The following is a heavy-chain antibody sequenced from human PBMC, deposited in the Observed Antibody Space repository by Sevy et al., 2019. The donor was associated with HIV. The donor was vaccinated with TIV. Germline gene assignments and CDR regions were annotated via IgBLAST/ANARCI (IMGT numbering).Heavy chain of an antibody. CDR3: ARDHMAYGSESYLGIFDY. Sequence: ASVKVSCKASGYTFTGYYMYWVRQAPGQGLEWMGWINPKSGGTKYAQKFQGRVTMTRDTSISTAYMELSRLRSDDTAVYYCARDHMAYGSESYLGIFDYWGQGTLVTVSS. D-gene: IGHD3-10*01. V-gene: IGHV1-2*02. J-gene: IGHJ4*02. CDR2: INPKSGGT. CDR1: GYTFTGYY.